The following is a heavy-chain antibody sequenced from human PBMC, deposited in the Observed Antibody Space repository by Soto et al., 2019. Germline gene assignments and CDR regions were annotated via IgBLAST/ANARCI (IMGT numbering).Heavy chain of an antibody. Sequence: GGSLRLSCAASGFTFSSYAMSWVRQAPGKGLEWVSAISGSGGSTYYADSVKGRFTISRDNSKNTLYLQMNSLRAEETAVYYCAKAENDYGDYTLGLDYYYYYMDVWGKGTTVTVSS. CDR2: ISGSGGST. CDR3: AKAENDYGDYTLGLDYYYYYMDV. V-gene: IGHV3-23*01. D-gene: IGHD4-17*01. CDR1: GFTFSSYA. J-gene: IGHJ6*03.